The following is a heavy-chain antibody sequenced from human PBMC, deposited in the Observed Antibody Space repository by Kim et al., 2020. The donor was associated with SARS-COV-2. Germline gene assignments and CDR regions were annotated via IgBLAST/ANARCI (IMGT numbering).Heavy chain of an antibody. Sequence: ASVKVSCKVSGYTLTELSMHWVRQAPGKGLEWMGGFDPEDGETIYAQKFQGRVTMTEDTSTDTAYMELSSLRSEDTAVYYCATDSPLAWSGQSLDYWGQGTLVTVSS. D-gene: IGHD3-3*01. V-gene: IGHV1-24*01. CDR3: ATDSPLAWSGQSLDY. J-gene: IGHJ4*02. CDR2: FDPEDGET. CDR1: GYTLTELS.